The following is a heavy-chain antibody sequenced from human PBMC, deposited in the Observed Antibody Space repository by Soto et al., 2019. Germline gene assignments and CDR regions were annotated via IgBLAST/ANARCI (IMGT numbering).Heavy chain of an antibody. V-gene: IGHV3-23*01. CDR1: GFTFSSFA. CDR2: ISGSGGNT. D-gene: IGHD1-20*01. Sequence: EVQLLESGGGLVQPGGSLRLSCAASGFTFSSFAMNWVRQAPGKGLEWVSGISGSGGNTYYADSVKGRFTISRDNSKNTLYLQMNSLRAEDTAIYYCAKEFHSWNYFDYWGQGTLVTVSS. J-gene: IGHJ4*02. CDR3: AKEFHSWNYFDY.